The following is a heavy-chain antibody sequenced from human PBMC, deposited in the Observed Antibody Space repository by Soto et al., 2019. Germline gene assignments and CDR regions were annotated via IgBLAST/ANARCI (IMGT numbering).Heavy chain of an antibody. V-gene: IGHV1-8*01. Sequence: QVLLVQSGAEVKRPGASVKVSCKASGYIFTTYDITWVRQAAGQGLEWMGFLNPNSGNTRYAQNLQGRVTMTRDTSITTAYMELSGLGSEDTAVYYCAWGPRGTTYVDYWGQGTLITVSS. D-gene: IGHD1-7*01. CDR2: LNPNSGNT. CDR1: GYIFTTYD. J-gene: IGHJ4*02. CDR3: AWGPRGTTYVDY.